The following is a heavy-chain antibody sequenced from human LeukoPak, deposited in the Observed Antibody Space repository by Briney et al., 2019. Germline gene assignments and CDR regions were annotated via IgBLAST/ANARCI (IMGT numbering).Heavy chain of an antibody. V-gene: IGHV1-8*01. J-gene: IGHJ6*02. D-gene: IGHD3-10*01. CDR2: VNPNSGNT. CDR1: GYSFSTRD. Sequence: GASVKVSCKASGYSFSTRDINWVRQATGQGLEYMGWVNPNSGNTGYAQNFQGRVTMTRDTSTTTAYMELSNLRSDDTAVYYCARGGTMVRGVNALGNYGMDVWGQGTTVTVSS. CDR3: ARGGTMVRGVNALGNYGMDV.